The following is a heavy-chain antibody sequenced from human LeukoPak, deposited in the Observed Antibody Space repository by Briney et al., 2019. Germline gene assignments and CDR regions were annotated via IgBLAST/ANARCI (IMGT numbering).Heavy chain of an antibody. Sequence: PGGSLRLSCAASGFIFNNYWMHWVRQAPEKGLVWVARIHNDGSSPDYADSVRGRFTISRDNAKNTLYLQMNSLRVEDTAVYYCARDHYDTPTGYWGQGTLVTVSS. D-gene: IGHD3-22*01. CDR3: ARDHYDTPTGY. CDR1: GFIFNNYW. J-gene: IGHJ4*02. CDR2: IHNDGSSP. V-gene: IGHV3-74*01.